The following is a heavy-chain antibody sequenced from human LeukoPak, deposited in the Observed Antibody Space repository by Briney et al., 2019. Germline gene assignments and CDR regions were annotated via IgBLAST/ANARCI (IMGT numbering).Heavy chain of an antibody. CDR3: TRLDSSGWYYDY. CDR2: IRSKANSYAT. V-gene: IGHV3-73*01. CDR1: GFAFSGSA. D-gene: IGHD6-19*01. J-gene: IGHJ4*02. Sequence: PGGSLRLSCAASGFAFSGSAMHWVRQASGKGLGWVGRIRSKANSYATAYAASVKGRFTISRDDSKNTAYLQMNSLKTEDTAVYYCTRLDSSGWYYDYWGQGTLVTVSS.